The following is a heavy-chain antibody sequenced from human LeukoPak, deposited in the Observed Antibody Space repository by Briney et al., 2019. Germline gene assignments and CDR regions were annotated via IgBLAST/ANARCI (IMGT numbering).Heavy chain of an antibody. Sequence: ASVKVSCKASGYTFTSYGISWVRQAPGQGLEWMGWISAYNGNTNYAQKLQGRVTMATDTSTSTAYMELRSLRSDDTAVYYCASDTAYYGSGSSYGPDDYYYGMDVWGQGTTVTVSS. CDR2: ISAYNGNT. CDR1: GYTFTSYG. V-gene: IGHV1-18*01. J-gene: IGHJ6*02. D-gene: IGHD3-10*01. CDR3: ASDTAYYGSGSSYGPDDYYYGMDV.